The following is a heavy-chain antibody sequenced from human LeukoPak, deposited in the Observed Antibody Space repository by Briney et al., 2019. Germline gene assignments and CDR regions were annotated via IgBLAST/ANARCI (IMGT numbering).Heavy chain of an antibody. CDR1: GFTFSSYG. V-gene: IGHV3-33*08. D-gene: IGHD6-6*01. CDR3: ARDPRRYSSSSDDAFDI. J-gene: IGHJ3*02. CDR2: IWYDGSNK. Sequence: SGGSLRLSCAASGFTFSSYGMHWVRQAPGKGLEWVAVIWYDGSNKYYADSVKGRFTISRDNSKNTLYLQMNSLRAEDAAVYYCARDPRRYSSSSDDAFDIWGQGTMVTVSS.